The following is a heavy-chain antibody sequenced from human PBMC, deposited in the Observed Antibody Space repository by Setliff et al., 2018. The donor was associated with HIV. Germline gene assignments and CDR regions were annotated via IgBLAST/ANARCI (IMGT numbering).Heavy chain of an antibody. Sequence: ASAKVSCKASGYTFTSYGIAWVRQAPGQGLEWMGWIGADNGNTNYAQKFQGRVTMTTDTSTSTVYMELRSLTSDDTAVYYCAREGLWFGDRGYFMDVWGEGTAVTVSS. CDR3: AREGLWFGDRGYFMDV. CDR1: GYTFTSYG. V-gene: IGHV1-18*04. CDR2: IGADNGNT. J-gene: IGHJ6*03. D-gene: IGHD3-10*01.